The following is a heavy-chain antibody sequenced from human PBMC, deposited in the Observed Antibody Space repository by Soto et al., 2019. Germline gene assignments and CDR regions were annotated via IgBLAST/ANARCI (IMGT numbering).Heavy chain of an antibody. D-gene: IGHD3-3*01. Sequence: QVQLQESGPGLVKPSETLSLTCTVSGGSVRSGTYQWSWLRQSPVKGLEWIGYIHYTGNTNYNPSHKSRVSISVDTSTNHFALNLTSVTAADTALYFCARLHFYDFWSGSGPMDVWGQGTAVTVSS. CDR2: IHYTGNT. V-gene: IGHV4-61*03. CDR1: GGSVRSGTYQ. J-gene: IGHJ6*02. CDR3: ARLHFYDFWSGSGPMDV.